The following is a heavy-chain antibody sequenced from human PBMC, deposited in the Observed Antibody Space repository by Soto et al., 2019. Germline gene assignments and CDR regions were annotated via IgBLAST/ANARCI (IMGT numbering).Heavy chain of an antibody. J-gene: IGHJ4*02. CDR2: ISYDGSNK. CDR3: ARDGIGYGYFDY. Sequence: GGSLRLSCAASGFTFSSYGMHWVRQAPGKGLEWVAVISYDGSNKYYADSVKGRFTISRDNSKNTLYLQMNSLRAEDTAVYYCARDGIGYGYFDYWGQGTLVTVSS. CDR1: GFTFSSYG. D-gene: IGHD2-15*01. V-gene: IGHV3-30*03.